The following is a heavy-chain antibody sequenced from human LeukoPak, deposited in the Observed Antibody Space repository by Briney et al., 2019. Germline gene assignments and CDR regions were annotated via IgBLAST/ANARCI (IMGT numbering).Heavy chain of an antibody. D-gene: IGHD5-12*01. CDR3: ARVPPPQYSGFFDY. CDR1: GGTFSSYA. CDR2: IIPILGIA. J-gene: IGHJ4*02. V-gene: IGHV1-69*04. Sequence: GSSVKVSCKASGGTFSSYAISWVRQAPGQGLEWVGRIIPILGIANYAQKFQGRVTITADKSTSTAYMELSSLRSEDTAVYYCARVPPPQYSGFFDYWGQGTLVTVSS.